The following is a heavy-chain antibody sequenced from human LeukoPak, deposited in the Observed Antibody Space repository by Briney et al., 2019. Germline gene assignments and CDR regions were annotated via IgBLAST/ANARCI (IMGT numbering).Heavy chain of an antibody. CDR1: GLNVNNNY. J-gene: IGHJ4*02. Sequence: GGSLRLSCEASGLNVNNNYMSWVRQAPGKGLEWVSIIYSGGIRYYADSVKGRFTISRDHSKNTVYLQMNSLRAEDTAVYYCAKAPVTTCRGAYCYPFDYWGQGTLVTVSS. D-gene: IGHD2-21*01. CDR2: IYSGGIR. V-gene: IGHV3-53*01. CDR3: AKAPVTTCRGAYCYPFDY.